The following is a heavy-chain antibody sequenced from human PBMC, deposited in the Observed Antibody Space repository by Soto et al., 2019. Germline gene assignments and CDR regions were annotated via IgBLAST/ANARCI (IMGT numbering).Heavy chain of an antibody. J-gene: IGHJ4*02. CDR2: ISYDGSNK. Sequence: QVQLVESGGGVVQPGRSLRLSCAASGFTFSSYAMHWVRQAPGKGLEWVAVISYDGSNKYYADSVKGRFTISRDNSKNTLYLQMNSLRAEDTAVNYCARDTSLAAAGTDGTFDYWGQGTLVTVSS. CDR1: GFTFSSYA. D-gene: IGHD6-13*01. CDR3: ARDTSLAAAGTDGTFDY. V-gene: IGHV3-30-3*01.